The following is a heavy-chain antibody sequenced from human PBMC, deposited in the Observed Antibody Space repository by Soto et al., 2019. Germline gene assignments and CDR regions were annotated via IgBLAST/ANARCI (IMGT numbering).Heavy chain of an antibody. CDR1: GFTFSSFV. CDR2: VSPGGDVS. Sequence: LRLSCAASGFTFSSFVMNWVRQAPGKGLEWVSTVSPGGDVSHYTDSVKGRFTVSRDISKNTVYLQLNSVTVEDTGLYYCARDALGLDVWGQGTTVTVSS. V-gene: IGHV3-23*01. J-gene: IGHJ6*02. CDR3: ARDALGLDV.